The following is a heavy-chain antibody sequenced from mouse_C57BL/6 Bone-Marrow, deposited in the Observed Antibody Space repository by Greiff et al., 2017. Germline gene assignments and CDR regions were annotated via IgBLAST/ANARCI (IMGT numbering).Heavy chain of an antibody. CDR2: INPNNGGT. D-gene: IGHD3-1*01. V-gene: IGHV1-26*01. J-gene: IGHJ2*01. CDR1: GYTFTDYY. CDR3: ARSGDSLDY. Sequence: EVKLQQSGPELVKPGASVKISCKASGYTFTDYYMNWVKQSHGKSLEWIGDINPNNGGTSYNQKFKGKATLTVDKSSSTAYMELRSLTSEDSAVYYCARSGDSLDYWGQGTTLTVSS.